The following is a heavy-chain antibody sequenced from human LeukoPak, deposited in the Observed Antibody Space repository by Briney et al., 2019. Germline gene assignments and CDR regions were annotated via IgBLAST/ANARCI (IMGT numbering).Heavy chain of an antibody. CDR2: INGDGSTT. J-gene: IGHJ4*02. CDR3: AKGGIVGANDY. V-gene: IGHV3-74*03. Sequence: GGSLRLSCTASGFTFSTYWINWVRQSPGKGLVWVALINGDGSTTTHADSVKGRFTISRDNAKNTAYLQMNSLRAEDTAVYYCAKGGIVGANDYWGQGTLVTVSS. CDR1: GFTFSTYW. D-gene: IGHD1-26*01.